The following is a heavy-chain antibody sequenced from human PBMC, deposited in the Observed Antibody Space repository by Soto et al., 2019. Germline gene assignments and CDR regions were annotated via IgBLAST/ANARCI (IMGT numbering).Heavy chain of an antibody. CDR3: AKGGSRDVAVDVAATLFDP. D-gene: IGHD2-15*01. CDR1: GYTFTSYG. Sequence: GASVKGSCKASGYTFTSYGISWVRPAPGQRLEWMGWISAYNGNTNYAQKLQGRVTMTTDTSTSTVYLEVSGLRFEDTAVYYCAKGGSRDVAVDVAATLFDPWGQGTLVTDS. CDR2: ISAYNGNT. J-gene: IGHJ5*02. V-gene: IGHV1-18*01.